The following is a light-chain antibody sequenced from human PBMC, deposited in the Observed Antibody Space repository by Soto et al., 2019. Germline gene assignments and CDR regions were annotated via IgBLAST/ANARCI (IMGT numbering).Light chain of an antibody. CDR2: GAS. CDR1: QSVSSN. V-gene: IGKV3-15*01. J-gene: IGKJ1*01. CDR3: QQYYNWPPWT. Sequence: EIVMTQSPATPSVSPGEKAPLSCRASQSVSSNLAWYQQKPGQAPRLLIYGASTRATGIPVRFSGSGSGTAFTLTISSLQSEDFAVYYCQQYYNWPPWTFGQGTKV.